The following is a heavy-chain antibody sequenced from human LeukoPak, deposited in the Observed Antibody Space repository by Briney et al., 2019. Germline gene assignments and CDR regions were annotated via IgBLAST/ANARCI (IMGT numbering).Heavy chain of an antibody. V-gene: IGHV3-33*01. D-gene: IGHD3-22*01. Sequence: GGSLRLSCAASGFTFSSYGMHWVRQAPGKGLEWVAVIWYDGSNKYYADSVKGRFTISRDNSKNALYLQMNSLRAEDTAVYYCARDYYDSSGYYSPVPSYWGQGTLVTVSS. J-gene: IGHJ4*02. CDR3: ARDYYDSSGYYSPVPSY. CDR2: IWYDGSNK. CDR1: GFTFSSYG.